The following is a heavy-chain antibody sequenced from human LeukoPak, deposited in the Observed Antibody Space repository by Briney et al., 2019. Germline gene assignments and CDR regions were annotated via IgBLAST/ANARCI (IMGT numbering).Heavy chain of an antibody. Sequence: GGSLRLSCTASGFTFSTYAMSWVRQAPGKGLEWDSSISGSAYRTYYADSVKGRFTVSWDSSKNTLYLQMNSLRAEDTAVYYCAKSFSSSWYMTFDYWGQGTLVTVSS. V-gene: IGHV3-23*01. CDR2: ISGSAYRT. CDR1: GFTFSTYA. CDR3: AKSFSSSWYMTFDY. D-gene: IGHD6-13*01. J-gene: IGHJ4*02.